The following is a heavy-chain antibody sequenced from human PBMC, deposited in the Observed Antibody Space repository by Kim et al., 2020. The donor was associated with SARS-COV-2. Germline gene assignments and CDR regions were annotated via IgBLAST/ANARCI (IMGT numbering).Heavy chain of an antibody. CDR1: GGSVSSGSYY. V-gene: IGHV4-61*01. CDR3: AREALRAHGAVDI. J-gene: IGHJ3*02. Sequence: SETLSLTCTVSGGSVSSGSYYWSWIRQPPGKGLEWIGYIYYSGSTNYNPSLKSRVTISVDTSKNQFSLKLSSVTAADTSVYYVAREALRAHGAVDIWGQG. CDR2: IYYSGST. D-gene: IGHD3-16*01.